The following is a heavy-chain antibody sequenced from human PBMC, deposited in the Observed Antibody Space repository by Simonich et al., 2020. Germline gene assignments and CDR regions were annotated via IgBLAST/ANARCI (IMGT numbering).Heavy chain of an antibody. CDR3: ARQLNDFDI. D-gene: IGHD1-1*01. Sequence: EVQLVQSGAEVKKPGESLKISCKGSGYSFTSYWIGWVRQIPWKGLEWIAIIYPGDSDTRYSPSVHGQVTISADKSISTAYLQGVRLKASDTAMYYCARQLNDFDIWGQGKMVTVSS. V-gene: IGHV5-51*01. J-gene: IGHJ3*02. CDR2: IYPGDSDT. CDR1: GYSFTSYW.